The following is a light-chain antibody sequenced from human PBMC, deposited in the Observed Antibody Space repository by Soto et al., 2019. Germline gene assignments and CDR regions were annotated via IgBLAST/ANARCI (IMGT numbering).Light chain of an antibody. CDR3: QHYGTSSDLFT. Sequence: IVLTQSPGTLSLSPGEGATLSCRASQSVSNTYLAWYQQKPGQAPRLLIYDASSRATGIPDRFCGGGSGTDFTLTISRLEPEDFAVYYCQHYGTSSDLFTFGPGTKLDIK. CDR1: QSVSNTY. J-gene: IGKJ3*01. CDR2: DAS. V-gene: IGKV3-20*01.